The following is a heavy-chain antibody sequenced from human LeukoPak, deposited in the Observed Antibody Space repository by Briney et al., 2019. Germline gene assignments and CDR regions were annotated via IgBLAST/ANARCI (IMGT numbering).Heavy chain of an antibody. CDR2: SYYTGST. CDR3: ARWASALMPGVIPFDY. D-gene: IGHD3-10*01. J-gene: IGHJ4*02. V-gene: IGHV4-31*03. Sequence: PSETLSLTCTVSGVSISSGGYHWGWLRQHPGKGLEWIGYSYYTGSTHYNPSLESRVTISVDPSKNQFSLKLNSVTAADTAVYYCARWASALMPGVIPFDYWGQGTLVSVSS. CDR1: GVSISSGGYH.